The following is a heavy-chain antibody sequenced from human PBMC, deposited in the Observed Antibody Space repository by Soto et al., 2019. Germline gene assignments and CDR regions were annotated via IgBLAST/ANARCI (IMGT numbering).Heavy chain of an antibody. J-gene: IGHJ3*02. Sequence: QITLKESGPTLVKPTQTLTLTCTFSGFSLSTSGVGVGWIRQPPGKALEWLALIYWDDDKRYSPSLKSRLTITKDTSKNQVVLTMTNMDPVDTATYYCAHRQNDSWSGYYISGDAFDIWGQGTMVTVSS. D-gene: IGHD3-3*01. V-gene: IGHV2-5*02. CDR1: GFSLSTSGVG. CDR3: AHRQNDSWSGYYISGDAFDI. CDR2: IYWDDDK.